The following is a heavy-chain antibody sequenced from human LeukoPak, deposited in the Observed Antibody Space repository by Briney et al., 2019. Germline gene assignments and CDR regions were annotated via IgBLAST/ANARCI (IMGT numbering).Heavy chain of an antibody. V-gene: IGHV3-7*01. Sequence: PGGSLRLSCAASGFSFSTFWMSWVRQAPGKGLEWVANIDQDGSGKYYVGSVEGRFTISRDNAKDSLYLQMNSLRVEDTAVYYCASDEQLVPQIDYWGQGTLVTVSS. CDR3: ASDEQLVPQIDY. CDR1: GFSFSTFW. J-gene: IGHJ4*02. CDR2: IDQDGSGK. D-gene: IGHD6-13*01.